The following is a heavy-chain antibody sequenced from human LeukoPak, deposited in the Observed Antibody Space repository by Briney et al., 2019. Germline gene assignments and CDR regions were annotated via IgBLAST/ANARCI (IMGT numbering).Heavy chain of an antibody. CDR3: ARVWYGDYLD. CDR2: ITSSSSHI. Sequence: GGSLRLSCAASGFTFSSYSMNWVRQAPGKGLEWVSSITSSSSHIYYADSVKGRFTISRDNSKNSLYLQMNRLRAEDTAVYYCARVWYGDYLDWGQGTLVTVSS. V-gene: IGHV3-21*01. CDR1: GFTFSSYS. D-gene: IGHD4-17*01. J-gene: IGHJ4*02.